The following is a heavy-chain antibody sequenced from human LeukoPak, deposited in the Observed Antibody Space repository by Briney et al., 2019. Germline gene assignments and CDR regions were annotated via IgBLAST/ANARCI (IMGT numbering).Heavy chain of an antibody. CDR3: ARSTIEGPAAILYYMDV. CDR1: GGSISSYY. V-gene: IGHV4-4*07. Sequence: SETLSHTCTVSGGSISSYYWSWIRQPAGKGLEWIGRIYTSGSTNYNPSLKSRVTMSVDTSKNQFSLKLSSVTAADTAVYYCARSTIEGPAAILYYMDVWGKGTTVTVSS. D-gene: IGHD2-2*01. J-gene: IGHJ6*03. CDR2: IYTSGST.